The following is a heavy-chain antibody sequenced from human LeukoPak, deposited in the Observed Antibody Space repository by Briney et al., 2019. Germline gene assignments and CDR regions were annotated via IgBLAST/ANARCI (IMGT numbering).Heavy chain of an antibody. V-gene: IGHV4-39*01. CDR2: IYYSGST. CDR3: ARLGIEDYYDSSGFFDY. D-gene: IGHD3-22*01. CDR1: GGSISSSSYY. Sequence: SETLSLTCTVSGGSISSSSYYWGWIRQPPGKGLEWIGSIYYSGSTYYNPSLKSRVTISVDTSKNQFSLKLSSVTAADTAVYYCARLGIEDYYDSSGFFDYWGQGTLVTVSS. J-gene: IGHJ4*02.